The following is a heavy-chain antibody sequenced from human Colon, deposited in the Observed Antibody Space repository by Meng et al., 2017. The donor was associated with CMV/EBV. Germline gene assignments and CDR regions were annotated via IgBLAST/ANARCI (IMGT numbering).Heavy chain of an antibody. CDR2: INHSGST. V-gene: IGHV4-34*01. D-gene: IGHD3-9*01. J-gene: IGHJ5*02. Sequence: TCAVSGGSFSDYCWSWIRQPPRKGLEGNGEINHSGSTNYNTSLKSRVTISVDTSKNQFSLQLNSVTAADTAVYYCATFTLRYFDWPWGQGTLVTVSS. CDR3: ATFTLRYFDWP. CDR1: GGSFSDYC.